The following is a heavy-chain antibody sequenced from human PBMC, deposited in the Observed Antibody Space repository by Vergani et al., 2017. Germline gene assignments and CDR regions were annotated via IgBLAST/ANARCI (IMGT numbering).Heavy chain of an antibody. Sequence: EVQLSESGGGLVQPGGSLRLSCAASGFTFSSYAMSWVRQGPGKGLEWVSAIGGSGGSTYYADSVKGRFTISRDNAKNTLYLQMNSLRAEDTAVYYCANHRDSSGWFYAFDIWGQGTMVTVSS. CDR2: IGGSGGST. CDR3: ANHRDSSGWFYAFDI. V-gene: IGHV3-23*01. CDR1: GFTFSSYA. J-gene: IGHJ3*02. D-gene: IGHD6-19*01.